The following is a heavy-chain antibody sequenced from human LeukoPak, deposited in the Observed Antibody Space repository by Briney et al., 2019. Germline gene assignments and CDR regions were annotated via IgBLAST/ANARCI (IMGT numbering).Heavy chain of an antibody. CDR1: GFTFSSSA. CDR3: ARDLTMRSYGLDY. J-gene: IGHJ4*02. D-gene: IGHD5-18*01. Sequence: GGSLRLSCAASGFTFSSSAMSWVRQAPGKGLEWVSSITDSGDGTYSADSVKGRFTISRDDSKNTLYLQMNSLRAEDTAVYYCARDLTMRSYGLDYWGQGTLVTVSS. CDR2: ITDSGDGT. V-gene: IGHV3-23*01.